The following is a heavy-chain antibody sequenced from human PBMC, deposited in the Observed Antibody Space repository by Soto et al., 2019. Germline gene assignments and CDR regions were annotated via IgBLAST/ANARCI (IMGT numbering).Heavy chain of an antibody. D-gene: IGHD1-26*01. CDR1: GYNFTSHS. CDR3: ARDRASGSFDV. J-gene: IGHJ4*02. CDR2: INPNTGNT. Sequence: QVQLVQSGSESMQPGASVKVSCKGSGYNFTSHSINWLRQAPGQGLEWMGWINPNTGNTTYEQGFTGWFVFSVDTSGSTVYVQIFSLNADDSAVYYCARDRASGSFDVWGQGTLVTVSS. V-gene: IGHV7-4-1*01.